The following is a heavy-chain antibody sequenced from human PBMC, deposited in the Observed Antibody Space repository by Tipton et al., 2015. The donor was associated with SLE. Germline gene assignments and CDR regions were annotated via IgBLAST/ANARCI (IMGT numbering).Heavy chain of an antibody. Sequence: SLRLSCAASGFTVSSNYMSWVRQAPGKGLEWVSVIYSGGSTYYADSVKGRFTISRDNAKNSLYLQMNSLRAEDTAVYYCARIAAAGTVDYWGQGTLVTVSS. CDR3: ARIAAAGTVDY. D-gene: IGHD6-13*01. CDR2: IYSGGST. CDR1: GFTVSSNY. J-gene: IGHJ4*02. V-gene: IGHV3-53*01.